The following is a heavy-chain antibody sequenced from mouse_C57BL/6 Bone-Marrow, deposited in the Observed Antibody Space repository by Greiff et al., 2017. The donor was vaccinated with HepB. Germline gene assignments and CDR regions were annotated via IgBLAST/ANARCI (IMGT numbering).Heavy chain of an antibody. CDR1: GYSFTGYY. V-gene: IGHV1-42*01. Sequence: EVQLQESGPELVKPGASVKISCKASGYSFTGYYMNWVKQSPEKSLEWIGEINPSTGGTTYNQKFKAKATLTVDKSSSTAYMQLKSLTSEDSAVYYCARLYYYGSSYEDYAMDYWGQGTSVTVSS. J-gene: IGHJ4*01. D-gene: IGHD1-1*01. CDR3: ARLYYYGSSYEDYAMDY. CDR2: INPSTGGT.